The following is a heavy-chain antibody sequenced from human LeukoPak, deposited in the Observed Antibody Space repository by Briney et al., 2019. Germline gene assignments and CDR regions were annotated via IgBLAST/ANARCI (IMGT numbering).Heavy chain of an antibody. CDR3: ARGPSVVRGLDHGV. CDR1: GGSFIGYY. J-gene: IGHJ3*01. V-gene: IGHV4-34*01. D-gene: IGHD3-10*01. Sequence: SETLSLPCAVSGGSFIGYYWSWARQPPGKGLEGIGEINHSGSTNYNPTLKTRVTISVDTSKNQFSLKLSSVTAADTAVYYCARGPSVVRGLDHGVWGQGTMVTVSS. CDR2: INHSGST.